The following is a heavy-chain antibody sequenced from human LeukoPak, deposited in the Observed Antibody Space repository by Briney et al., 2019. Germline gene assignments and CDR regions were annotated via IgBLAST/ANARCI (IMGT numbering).Heavy chain of an antibody. CDR1: GGSMSDYY. CDR3: ARGGGLGTGMITDY. Sequence: PSETLSLTCTVSGGSMSDYYWTWIRQPPGKGLEWIGYIYYSGSTNYNPSLKSRVTISADRSKNQFSLKLSSVTTADTAVYYCARGGGLGTGMITDYWGQGILVTVSS. CDR2: IYYSGST. J-gene: IGHJ4*02. V-gene: IGHV4-59*01. D-gene: IGHD5-18*01.